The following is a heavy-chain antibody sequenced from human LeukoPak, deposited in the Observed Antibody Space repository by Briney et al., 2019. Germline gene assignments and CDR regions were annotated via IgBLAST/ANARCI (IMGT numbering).Heavy chain of an antibody. V-gene: IGHV1-69*05. CDR2: IIPIFGTA. CDR1: GGTLSSYA. Sequence: SVKVSCKASGGTLSSYAISWVRQAPGQGLEWMGGIIPIFGTADYAQKFQGRVTIATDESTSTTYMELSSLRSEDTAVYYCAKGKFWCSSTSCPISDAFDIWGQGTMVTVSS. CDR3: AKGKFWCSSTSCPISDAFDI. D-gene: IGHD2-2*01. J-gene: IGHJ3*02.